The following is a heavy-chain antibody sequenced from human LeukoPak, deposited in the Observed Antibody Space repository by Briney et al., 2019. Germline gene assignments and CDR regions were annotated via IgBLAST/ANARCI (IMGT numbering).Heavy chain of an antibody. CDR1: GGSIGTYH. D-gene: IGHD6-19*01. CDR3: ARHDDNGWYFFDI. J-gene: IGHJ4*02. CDR2: IFDSVSP. V-gene: IGHV4-59*08. Sequence: SETLSLTCTVSGGSIGTYHWSWVRQPPGKGLEWIVYIFDSVSPNYRPALKSRVTISLDTSKNHVSLRLQSATAADTAIYYCARHDDNGWYFFDIWGQGTLVTVSS.